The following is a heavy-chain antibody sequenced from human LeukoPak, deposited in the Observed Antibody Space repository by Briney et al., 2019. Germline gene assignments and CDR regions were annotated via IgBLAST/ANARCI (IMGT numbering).Heavy chain of an antibody. CDR2: ISWNSGSI. CDR1: GFTFDDYA. Sequence: GGSLRLSCAASGFTFDDYAMHWVRQAPGKGLEWVSGISWNSGSIGYADSVKGRFTISRDNAKNSLYLQMNSLRAEDTALYCCAKDIKFLIFGEGFDYWGQGTLVTVSS. J-gene: IGHJ4*02. V-gene: IGHV3-9*01. D-gene: IGHD3/OR15-3a*01. CDR3: AKDIKFLIFGEGFDY.